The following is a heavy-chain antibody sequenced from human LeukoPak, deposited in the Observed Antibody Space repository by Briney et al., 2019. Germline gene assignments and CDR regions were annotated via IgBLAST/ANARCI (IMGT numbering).Heavy chain of an antibody. Sequence: KPSETLPLSCTGSGGSISSYYWSWIRQPPGKALEWIGYIYYSGSTNYNPSLKSRVTISVDTSKTQFSLKLNSVTAADTAVYYCARAGWLQPLNWGQGTLVTVSS. CDR3: ARAGWLQPLN. V-gene: IGHV4-59*01. J-gene: IGHJ4*02. D-gene: IGHD5-18*01. CDR2: IYYSGST. CDR1: GGSISSYY.